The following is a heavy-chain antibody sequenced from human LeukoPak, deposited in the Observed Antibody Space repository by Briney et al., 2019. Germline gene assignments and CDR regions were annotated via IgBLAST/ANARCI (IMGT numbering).Heavy chain of an antibody. Sequence: AGGSLRLSCAASGFTFNSHAMSWVRQAPGKGLEWVSTLSGSAVTYYADSVKGRFTISRDTSKNTLFLDMNNLRVEDTAVYYCAKGSQESPRTILDAFDIWGQGTMLSVSS. J-gene: IGHJ3*02. CDR1: GFTFNSHA. D-gene: IGHD1-1*01. V-gene: IGHV3-23*01. CDR2: LSGSAVT. CDR3: AKGSQESPRTILDAFDI.